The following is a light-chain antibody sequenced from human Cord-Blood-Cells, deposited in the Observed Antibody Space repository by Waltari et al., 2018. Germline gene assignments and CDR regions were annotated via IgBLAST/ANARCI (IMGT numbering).Light chain of an antibody. Sequence: EIVKTQLPATLSASPGERATRSCRASQSVSSNLAWYQQKPGQAPRLLIYGASTRATGIPDRFSGSGSGTEFTLTISSLQSEDFAVYYCQQYNNWPQTFGQGTKVEIK. CDR3: QQYNNWPQT. CDR2: GAS. V-gene: IGKV3-15*01. J-gene: IGKJ1*01. CDR1: QSVSSN.